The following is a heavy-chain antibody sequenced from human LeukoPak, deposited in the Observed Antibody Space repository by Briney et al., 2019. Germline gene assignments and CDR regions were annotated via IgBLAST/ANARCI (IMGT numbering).Heavy chain of an antibody. D-gene: IGHD2-2*01. J-gene: IGHJ6*03. CDR1: GYTFTGYY. Sequence: GASVKVSCKASGYTFTGYYMHWVRQAPGQGLEWMGIINPSGGSTSYAQKFQGRVTMTRDTSTSTVYMELSSLRSEDTAVYYCARDHRGSVLAAMGRSYYYYMDVWGKGTTVTISS. CDR3: ARDHRGSVLAAMGRSYYYYMDV. V-gene: IGHV1-46*01. CDR2: INPSGGST.